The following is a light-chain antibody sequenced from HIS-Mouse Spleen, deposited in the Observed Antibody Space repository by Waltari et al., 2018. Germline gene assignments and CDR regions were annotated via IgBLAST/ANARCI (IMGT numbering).Light chain of an antibody. CDR1: ALPQKL. CDR3: YSTDSSGNHRV. V-gene: IGLV3-10*01. CDR2: EDS. Sequence: SYELTQPPSVSVSPGQTARTTCPGEALPQKLAYWYQQKSGQAPVLVIYEDSKRPSGIPERFSGSSSGTMATLTISGAQVEDEADYYCYSTDSSGNHRVFGGGTKLTVL. J-gene: IGLJ2*01.